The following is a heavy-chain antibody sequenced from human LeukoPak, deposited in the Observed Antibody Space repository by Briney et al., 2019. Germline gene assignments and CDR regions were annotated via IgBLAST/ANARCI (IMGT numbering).Heavy chain of an antibody. D-gene: IGHD1-26*01. CDR2: INPNSGGT. CDR3: AREESASGSYDY. J-gene: IGHJ4*02. Sequence: ASVKVSCKASGYTFTGYYVHWVRQAPGQGLEWMGWINPNSGGTNYAQKFQGRVTMTRDTSISTAYMELSRLRSDDTAVYYCAREESASGSYDYWGQGTLVTVSS. V-gene: IGHV1-2*02. CDR1: GYTFTGYY.